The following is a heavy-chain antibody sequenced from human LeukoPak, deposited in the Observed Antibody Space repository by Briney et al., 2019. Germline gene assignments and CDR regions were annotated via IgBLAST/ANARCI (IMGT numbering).Heavy chain of an antibody. V-gene: IGHV1-8*01. CDR3: AKLGRGATQLDY. J-gene: IGHJ4*02. CDR2: MNPNSGNT. D-gene: IGHD1-26*01. Sequence: ASVKVSCKASEYTFTTYDIHWVRQATGQGLEWMGWMNPNSGNTGYAQKFQGRATMTRNTSISTAYMELSSLRSEDTAVYYCAKLGRGATQLDYWGQGTLDTVSS. CDR1: EYTFTTYD.